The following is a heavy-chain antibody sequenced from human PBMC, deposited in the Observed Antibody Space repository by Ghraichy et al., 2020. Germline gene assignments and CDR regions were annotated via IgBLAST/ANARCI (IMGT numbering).Heavy chain of an antibody. CDR3: VRDRLGSGVSRGFDP. Sequence: GGSLRLSCAGSGFALRSYWMHWVRQVPGKGLMWVSRINTDGITTKYADSVKGRFTVSRDDAKNALFLQMSSLRVDDTAVYYWVRDRLGSGVSRGFDPWGQGILVIVSS. CDR1: GFALRSYW. CDR2: INTDGITT. J-gene: IGHJ5*01. V-gene: IGHV3-74*01. D-gene: IGHD6-19*01.